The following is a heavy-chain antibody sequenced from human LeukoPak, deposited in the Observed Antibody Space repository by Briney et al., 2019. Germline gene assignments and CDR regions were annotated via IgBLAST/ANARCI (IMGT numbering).Heavy chain of an antibody. CDR3: ARRNIAAAAATDY. CDR2: ISSSGSTI. Sequence: PGGSLRLSCAASGFTFSSYEMNWVRQAPGKGLEWVSYISSSGSTIYYADSVKGRFTISRDNAKNSLYLQMNSLRAEDTAVYYCARRNIAAAAATDYWGQGTLVTVSS. D-gene: IGHD6-13*01. J-gene: IGHJ4*02. CDR1: GFTFSSYE. V-gene: IGHV3-48*03.